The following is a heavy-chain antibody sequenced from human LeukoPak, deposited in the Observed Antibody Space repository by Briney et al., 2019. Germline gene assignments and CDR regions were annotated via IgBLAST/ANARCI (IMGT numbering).Heavy chain of an antibody. CDR1: GGSFSGYY. J-gene: IGHJ5*02. D-gene: IGHD3-10*01. CDR2: INHSGST. CDR3: ARPGGFTLSWFDP. Sequence: PSETLSLTCAVYGGSFSGYYWSWIRQPPGKGLEWIGEINHSGSTNYNPSLKSRVTISVDTSKNQFSLTLSSVTAADTAVYYCARPGGFTLSWFDPWGQGTLVTVSS. V-gene: IGHV4-34*01.